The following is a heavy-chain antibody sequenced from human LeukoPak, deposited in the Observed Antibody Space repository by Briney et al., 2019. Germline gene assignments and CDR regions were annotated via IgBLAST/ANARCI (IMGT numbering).Heavy chain of an antibody. V-gene: IGHV3-48*04. CDR2: ISSSSSTI. CDR3: ARDGGIAAAGSFDY. Sequence: GGSLRLSCAASGFTFRIYAMSWVRQAPGKGLEWVSYISSSSSTIYYADSVKGRFTISRDNAKNSLYLQMNSLRAEDTAVYYCARDGGIAAAGSFDYWGQGTLVTVSS. D-gene: IGHD6-13*01. CDR1: GFTFRIYA. J-gene: IGHJ4*02.